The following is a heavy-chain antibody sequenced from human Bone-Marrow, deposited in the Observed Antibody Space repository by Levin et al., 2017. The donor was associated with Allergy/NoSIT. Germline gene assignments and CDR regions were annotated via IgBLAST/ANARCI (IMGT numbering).Heavy chain of an antibody. Sequence: GESLKISCAASGFTFSDYYMSWIRQAPGKGLEWVSYISSSGSTIYYADSVKGRFTISRDNAKNSLYLQMNSLRAEDTAVYYCARSKWELPSFDYWGQGTLVTVSS. CDR1: GFTFSDYY. J-gene: IGHJ4*02. CDR3: ARSKWELPSFDY. V-gene: IGHV3-11*01. CDR2: ISSSGSTI. D-gene: IGHD1-26*01.